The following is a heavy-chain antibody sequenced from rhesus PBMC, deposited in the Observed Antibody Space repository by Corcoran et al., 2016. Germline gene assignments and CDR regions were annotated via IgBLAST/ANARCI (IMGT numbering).Heavy chain of an antibody. Sequence: QVQLQESGPGLVKPSETLSLTCAVSGGCISGYFCIGIRQPPGRGLEGIGNIYGSGSRTNSNPSLKSRVTLSVDTSKNQLSLKLSSVTAADTAVYYCARQSNYGYFDYWGQGVLVTVSS. J-gene: IGHJ4*01. CDR2: IYGSGSRT. D-gene: IGHD4-23*01. CDR3: ARQSNYGYFDY. V-gene: IGHV4S11*01. CDR1: GGCISGYF.